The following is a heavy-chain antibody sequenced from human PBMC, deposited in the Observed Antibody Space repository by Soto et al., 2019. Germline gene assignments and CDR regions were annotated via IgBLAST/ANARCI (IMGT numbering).Heavy chain of an antibody. D-gene: IGHD3-22*01. Sequence: SETLSLTCTVSGGSISNYYWSWTRQPPGKGLEWIAYFYYTGSTNYNPSLRSRVTISVDTSKNQFSLKLSSVTAADTAVYYCAKYYYDSNTYFYRWFDPWGQGTLVTVSS. J-gene: IGHJ5*02. CDR1: GGSISNYY. CDR2: FYYTGST. CDR3: AKYYYDSNTYFYRWFDP. V-gene: IGHV4-59*08.